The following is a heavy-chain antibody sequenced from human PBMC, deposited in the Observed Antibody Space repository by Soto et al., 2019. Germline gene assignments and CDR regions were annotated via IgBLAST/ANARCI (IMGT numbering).Heavy chain of an antibody. Sequence: SETLSLTCTVSGGSISSGGYYWSWIRQHPGKGLEWIGYIYYSGSTYYNPSLKSRVTTSVDTSKNQFSLKLSSVTAADTAVYYCARESMVRGVIRSLGMDVWGKGTTVTVSS. J-gene: IGHJ6*04. V-gene: IGHV4-31*03. CDR2: IYYSGST. CDR3: ARESMVRGVIRSLGMDV. CDR1: GGSISSGGYY. D-gene: IGHD3-10*01.